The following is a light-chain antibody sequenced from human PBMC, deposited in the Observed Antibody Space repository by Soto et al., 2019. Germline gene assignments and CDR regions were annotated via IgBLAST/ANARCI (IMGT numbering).Light chain of an antibody. J-gene: IGKJ2*01. CDR2: AAS. CDR1: QSINSH. CDR3: QQSDSPPYT. Sequence: DIQMTQSPSSLSASVGDRVTITCRASQSINSHLNWYQHKPGKAPNLLIYAASNLEGGVPSRFSGSGSGSDVTLTISSLQPEDFVTYSCQQSDSPPYTFGQGTKLEI. V-gene: IGKV1-39*01.